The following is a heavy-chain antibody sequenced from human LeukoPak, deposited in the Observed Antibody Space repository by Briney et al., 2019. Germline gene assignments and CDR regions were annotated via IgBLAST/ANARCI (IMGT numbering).Heavy chain of an antibody. D-gene: IGHD3-22*01. CDR2: TYYRSKWYN. CDR3: ARAPLNYYDTPTYYYYMDV. J-gene: IGHJ6*03. CDR1: GGNFSSNSAA. Sequence: SPTLSLTCAISGGNFSSNSAALEWVRQSPSRGLEWLGRTYYRSKWYNDYAVSVKSRITINPDTSKNQFSLQLNSVTPEDTAVYYCARAPLNYYDTPTYYYYMDVWGKGTTVTVSS. V-gene: IGHV6-1*01.